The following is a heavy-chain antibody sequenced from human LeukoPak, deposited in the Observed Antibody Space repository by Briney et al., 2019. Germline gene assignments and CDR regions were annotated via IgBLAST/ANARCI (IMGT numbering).Heavy chain of an antibody. CDR3: ARGLRSYSSSWYNWFDP. V-gene: IGHV4-38-2*02. CDR2: IYHSGST. D-gene: IGHD6-13*01. J-gene: IGHJ5*02. CDR1: GYSISSGYY. Sequence: SETLSLTCTVSGYSISSGYYWGWIRQPPGKGLEWIGSIYHSGSTYYNPSLKSRVTISVDTSKNQFSLKLSSVTAADTAVYYCARGLRSYSSSWYNWFDPWGQGTLVTVSS.